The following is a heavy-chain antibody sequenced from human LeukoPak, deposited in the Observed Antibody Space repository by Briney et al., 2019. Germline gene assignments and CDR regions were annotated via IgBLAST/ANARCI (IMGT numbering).Heavy chain of an antibody. CDR3: ASVSWGYSLTGTGDDAFDI. Sequence: PGGSLRLSYAASGFTFSSYSMNWVRQAPGKGLEWDSSISSSSSYIYYADSVKGRFTISRDNAKNSLYLQMNSLRAEDTAVYYCASVSWGYSLTGTGDDAFDIWGQGTMVTVSS. D-gene: IGHD1-7*01. CDR2: ISSSSSYI. V-gene: IGHV3-21*01. J-gene: IGHJ3*02. CDR1: GFTFSSYS.